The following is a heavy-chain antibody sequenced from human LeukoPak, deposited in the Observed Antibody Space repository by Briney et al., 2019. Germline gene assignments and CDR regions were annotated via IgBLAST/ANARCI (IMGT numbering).Heavy chain of an antibody. CDR1: GFIFTNYN. CDR2: ISGGSTYI. V-gene: IGHV3-21*01. D-gene: IGHD2-2*01. J-gene: IGHJ4*02. CDR3: ARGYCSSTSCYPDY. Sequence: PGGSLRLSCAASGFIFTNYNLNWVRQAPGKGLEWISSISGGSTYIYYADSVRGRFTISRDNSKNTLYLQMNSLRAEDTAVYYCARGYCSSTSCYPDYWGQGTLVTVSS.